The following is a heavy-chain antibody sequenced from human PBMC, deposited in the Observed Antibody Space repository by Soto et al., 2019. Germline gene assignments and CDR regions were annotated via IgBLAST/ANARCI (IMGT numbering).Heavy chain of an antibody. CDR3: VEDGVFDYGMATINYFDY. CDR2: ISSNGGST. J-gene: IGHJ4*02. V-gene: IGHV3-64D*08. D-gene: IGHD5-12*01. CDR1: GFTFSSDA. Sequence: GGSLRLSCSASGFTFSSDAMHWVRQAPGKGREYVSAISSNGGSTYYADSVKGRFTISRDNSKNTLYLQMSSLRAEDTAVYYCVEDGVFDYGMATINYFDYWGQGTLVTVSS.